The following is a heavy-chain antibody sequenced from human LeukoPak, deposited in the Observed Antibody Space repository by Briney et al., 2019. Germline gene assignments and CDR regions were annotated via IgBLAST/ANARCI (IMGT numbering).Heavy chain of an antibody. CDR3: ASVDREGSIVY. V-gene: IGHV4-34*01. J-gene: IGHJ4*02. D-gene: IGHD1-26*01. Sequence: SETLSRTCAVSGGSFSGYYWTWIRQPPGQGLEWIGEINHSGNANYNPSLKSRVTISLDMSENHFSLKLTSVTAADTAVYYCASVDREGSIVYWGQGTLVTVSS. CDR2: INHSGNA. CDR1: GGSFSGYY.